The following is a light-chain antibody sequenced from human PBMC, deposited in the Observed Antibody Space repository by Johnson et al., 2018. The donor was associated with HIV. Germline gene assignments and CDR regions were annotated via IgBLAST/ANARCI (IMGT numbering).Light chain of an antibody. CDR3: GTWATSLGAGV. CDR1: SSNIGNHY. J-gene: IGLJ1*01. CDR2: ENY. V-gene: IGLV1-51*02. Sequence: QSVLTQPPSVSAAPGQNVTISCSGSSSNIGNHYVSWYQHLPGTAPTLLIYENYKRPSGFPDPFSGSKSGTSATLGLTGLQPGAEADYYCGTWATSLGAGVFGTGTRVTVL.